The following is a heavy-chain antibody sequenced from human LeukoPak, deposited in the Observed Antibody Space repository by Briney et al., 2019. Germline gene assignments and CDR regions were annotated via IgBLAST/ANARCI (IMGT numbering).Heavy chain of an antibody. CDR3: ARQGVEYYYDSSGCDY. Sequence: PSETQSLTCTVSGDTISNYYWSWIRQPPGKGLEWIGNIYYSGRTNYNPSLKSRVTISVDTSKNQFSLKLSSVTAADTAVYCARQGVEYYYDSSGCDYWGQGTLVTVSS. D-gene: IGHD3-22*01. J-gene: IGHJ4*02. V-gene: IGHV4-59*08. CDR2: IYYSGRT. CDR1: GDTISNYY.